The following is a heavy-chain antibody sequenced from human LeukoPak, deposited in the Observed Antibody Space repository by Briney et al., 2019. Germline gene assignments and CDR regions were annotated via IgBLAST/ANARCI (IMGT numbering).Heavy chain of an antibody. CDR2: ISYDGSNK. CDR3: AKDLPQRIAVAGAYYFDY. V-gene: IGHV3-30*19. J-gene: IGHJ4*02. CDR1: GFTFSGYG. Sequence: PGKSLRLSCATSGFTFSGYGMHWVRQAPGKGLEWVTVISYDGSNKYYADSVKGRFTISRDNSKNTLYLQMNSLRAEDTAVYYCAKDLPQRIAVAGAYYFDYWGQGTLVTVSS. D-gene: IGHD6-19*01.